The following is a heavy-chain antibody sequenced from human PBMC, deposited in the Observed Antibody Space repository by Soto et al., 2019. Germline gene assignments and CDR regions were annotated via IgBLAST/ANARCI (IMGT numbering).Heavy chain of an antibody. CDR1: GGSISSYY. V-gene: IGHV4-59*01. Sequence: SETLSLTCTVSGGSISSYYWSWIRQPPGKGLEWIGYIYYSGSTNYNPSIKSRVTISVDTSKNQFSLKLSSVTAADTAVYYCARTTYYYDSSGYYWFDPWGQGTLVTVSS. CDR2: IYYSGST. D-gene: IGHD3-22*01. CDR3: ARTTYYYDSSGYYWFDP. J-gene: IGHJ5*02.